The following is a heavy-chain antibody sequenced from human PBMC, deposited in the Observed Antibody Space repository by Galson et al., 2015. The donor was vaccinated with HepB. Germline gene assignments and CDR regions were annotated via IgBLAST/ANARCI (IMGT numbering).Heavy chain of an antibody. V-gene: IGHV3-13*04. CDR3: GRVNMVRGVRPPGDWYFDL. CDR1: GFTFSSYD. J-gene: IGHJ2*01. Sequence: SLRLSCAASGFTFSSYDMHWVRQATGKGLEWVSAIGTAGDTYYPGSVKGRFTISRENAKNSLYLQMNSLRAGDTAVYYCGRVNMVRGVRPPGDWYFDLWGRGTLVTVSS. CDR2: IGTAGDT. D-gene: IGHD3-10*01.